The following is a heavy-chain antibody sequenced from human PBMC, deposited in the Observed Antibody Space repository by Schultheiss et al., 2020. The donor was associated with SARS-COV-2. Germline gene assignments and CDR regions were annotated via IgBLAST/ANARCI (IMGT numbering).Heavy chain of an antibody. Sequence: GGSLRLSCKASGYSFISYWIGWVRQQPGKGLEWMGIIYPGDSDTRYSPSFQGQVTISADKSINTAYLQWGSLKASDTAMYYCARHLRPGGSSSGNPLDPWGQGTLVTVSS. CDR2: IYPGDSDT. D-gene: IGHD6-6*01. CDR1: GYSFISYW. J-gene: IGHJ5*02. V-gene: IGHV5-51*01. CDR3: ARHLRPGGSSSGNPLDP.